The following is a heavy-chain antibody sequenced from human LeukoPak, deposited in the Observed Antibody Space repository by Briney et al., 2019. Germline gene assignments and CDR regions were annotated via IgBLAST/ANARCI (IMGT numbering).Heavy chain of an antibody. CDR1: GFTFSSYS. CDR3: ARTSEMATTDFGAFDI. Sequence: GGSLRLSCAASGFTFSSYSMNWVRQAPGKGLEWVSSISSSSSYIYYADSVKGRFTISRDNAKNSLYLQMNSLRAEDTAVYYCARTSEMATTDFGAFDIWGQGTMVTVSS. J-gene: IGHJ3*02. V-gene: IGHV3-21*01. D-gene: IGHD5-24*01. CDR2: ISSSSSYI.